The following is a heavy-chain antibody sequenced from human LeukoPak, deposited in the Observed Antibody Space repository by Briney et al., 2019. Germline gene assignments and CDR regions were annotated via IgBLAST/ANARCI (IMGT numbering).Heavy chain of an antibody. CDR3: AKALPPSPGWLRFVHGVDY. Sequence: GGSLRLSCAASGFTFSSYGMHWVRQAPGKGLEWVAFIRDDGSNKYYADSVKGRFTISRDNSKNTLYLQMNSLRAEDTAVYYCAKALPPSPGWLRFVHGVDYWGQGTLVTVSS. V-gene: IGHV3-30*02. J-gene: IGHJ4*02. CDR1: GFTFSSYG. D-gene: IGHD5-12*01. CDR2: IRDDGSNK.